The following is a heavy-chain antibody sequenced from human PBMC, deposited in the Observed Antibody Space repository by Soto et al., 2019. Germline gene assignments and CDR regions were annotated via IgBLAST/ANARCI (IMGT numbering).Heavy chain of an antibody. CDR1: GFTFSSYG. CDR2: IWYDGSNK. J-gene: IGHJ4*02. V-gene: IGHV3-33*01. Sequence: QVQLVESGGGVVQPGRSLRLSCAASGFTFSSYGMHWVRQAPGKGLEWVAVIWYDGSNKYYADSVKGRFTISRDNSKNTLYLQMNSLRAEDTAVYYCARGWSGVMTTVIPSDYWGQGTLVTVSS. D-gene: IGHD4-17*01. CDR3: ARGWSGVMTTVIPSDY.